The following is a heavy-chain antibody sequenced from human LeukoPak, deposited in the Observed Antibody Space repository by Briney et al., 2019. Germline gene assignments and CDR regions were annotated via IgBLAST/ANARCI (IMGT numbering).Heavy chain of an antibody. CDR3: AKRGGTMVRGVMYYYYYYMDV. D-gene: IGHD3-10*01. Sequence: GGSLRLSCAASGFTFSSYGMSWVRQAPGKGLEWVSAISGSGGSTYYADSVKGRFTISRDNSKNTLYLQMNSLRAEDTAVYYCAKRGGTMVRGVMYYYYYYMDVWGKGTTVTISS. CDR1: GFTFSSYG. V-gene: IGHV3-23*01. J-gene: IGHJ6*03. CDR2: ISGSGGST.